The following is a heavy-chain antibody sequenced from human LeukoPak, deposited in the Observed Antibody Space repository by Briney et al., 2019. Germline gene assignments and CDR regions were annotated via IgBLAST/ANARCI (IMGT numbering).Heavy chain of an antibody. Sequence: GGSLRLSCAASGFTFSSYGMHWVRQAPGKGLEWVAVIWYDGSNKYYEDSVKGRFTISRDNSKNTVYLQMNSLRAEDTAVYYCARDVSSLDYWGQGTLVTVSS. V-gene: IGHV3-33*01. CDR3: ARDVSSLDY. CDR2: IWYDGSNK. J-gene: IGHJ4*02. D-gene: IGHD6-19*01. CDR1: GFTFSSYG.